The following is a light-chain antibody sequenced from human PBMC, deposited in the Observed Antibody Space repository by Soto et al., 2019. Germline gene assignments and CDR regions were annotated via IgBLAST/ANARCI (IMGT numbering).Light chain of an antibody. CDR3: VAWDDSLSGRV. CDR2: NND. Sequence: QPVLTQPPSASGTPGQRVTMSCSGSGSNIGPNYVYWFQQFPGTAPKLLIYNNDQRPSGVPDRFSGSKSGTSASLDISGLRSEDEADYYCVAWDDSLSGRVFGGGTKVTVL. V-gene: IGLV1-47*02. CDR1: GSNIGPNY. J-gene: IGLJ3*02.